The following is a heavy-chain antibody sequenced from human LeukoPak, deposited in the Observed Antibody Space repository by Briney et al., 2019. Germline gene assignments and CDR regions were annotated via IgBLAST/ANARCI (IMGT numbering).Heavy chain of an antibody. CDR1: GYTFTAWY. CDR3: VREGNSYDRLHH. Sequence: GASVKVSCKASGYTFTAWYIHWVRQAPGQGLEWMGRINSNTGGTNYAQKFQGRVTATRDTSINMAYMELSGLTYDDTAVYYCVREGNSYDRLHHWGQGTLVTISS. CDR2: INSNTGGT. D-gene: IGHD3-22*01. V-gene: IGHV1-2*06. J-gene: IGHJ1*01.